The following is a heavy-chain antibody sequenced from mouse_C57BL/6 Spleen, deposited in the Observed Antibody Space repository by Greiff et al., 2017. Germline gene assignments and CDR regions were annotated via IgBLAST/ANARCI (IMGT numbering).Heavy chain of an antibody. CDR3: ARGDYYGYYFDY. D-gene: IGHD1-1*01. CDR2: IYPRSGNT. V-gene: IGHV1-81*01. Sequence: VQLQQSGAALARPGASVKLSCKASGYTFTSYGISWVKQRTGQGLEWIGEIYPRSGNTYYNEKFKGKATLTADKSSSTAYMELRSLTSEDSAVYFCARGDYYGYYFDYWGQGTTLTVSS. CDR1: GYTFTSYG. J-gene: IGHJ2*01.